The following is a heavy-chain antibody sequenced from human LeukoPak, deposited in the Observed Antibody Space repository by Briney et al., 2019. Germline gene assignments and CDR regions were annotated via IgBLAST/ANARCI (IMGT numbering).Heavy chain of an antibody. CDR1: GGSISSYY. CDR2: IYYSGST. D-gene: IGHD6-13*01. Sequence: ASETLSLTCTVSGGSISSYYWSWIRQPPGKGLEWIGYIYYSGSTNYNPSLKSRVTISVDTSKNQFSLKLSSVTAADTAVYYCARGRQQLVLEYYYYGMDVWGQGTTVTVSS. J-gene: IGHJ6*02. CDR3: ARGRQQLVLEYYYYGMDV. V-gene: IGHV4-59*01.